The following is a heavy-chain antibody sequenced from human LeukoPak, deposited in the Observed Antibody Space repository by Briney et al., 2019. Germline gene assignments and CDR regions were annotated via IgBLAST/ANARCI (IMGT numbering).Heavy chain of an antibody. D-gene: IGHD3-16*01. J-gene: IGHJ4*02. CDR1: GFIFRHYA. V-gene: IGHV3-23*01. CDR3: AKALGDWPTTLDY. Sequence: GGSLRLSCSASGFIFRHYAVNWVRQSPGKGLEWVSGISGSGDSTYYADSVKVRFTVSRDNSKNTLYLQMNSLTAADTAVYFCAKALGDWPTTLDYWGRGTLVTVSS. CDR2: ISGSGDST.